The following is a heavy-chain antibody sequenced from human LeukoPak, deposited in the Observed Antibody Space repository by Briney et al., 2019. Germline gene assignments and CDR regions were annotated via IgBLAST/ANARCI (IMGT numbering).Heavy chain of an antibody. Sequence: PSETLSLTCTVSGGSISSYYWSWIRQPPGKGLEWIGYIYYSGSTNYNPSLKSRVTISVDTSKNQFSLKLSSVTAADTAVYYCARHGSRYCSSTSCYLLGNWFDPWGQGTLVTVSS. CDR3: ARHGSRYCSSTSCYLLGNWFDP. V-gene: IGHV4-59*08. CDR1: GGSISSYY. J-gene: IGHJ5*02. CDR2: IYYSGST. D-gene: IGHD2-2*01.